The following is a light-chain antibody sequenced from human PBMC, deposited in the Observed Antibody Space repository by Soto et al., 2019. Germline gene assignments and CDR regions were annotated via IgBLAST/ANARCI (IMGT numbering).Light chain of an antibody. CDR1: SGEVGGYDY. CDR3: RSYAGRDNPSV. CDR2: EVT. J-gene: IGLJ1*01. V-gene: IGLV2-8*01. Sequence: QSVLTQPPSASWSPGQSVTICCTVTSGEVGGYDYVSWYQQHPGKAPKLMIYEVTKRPLGVPDRFSGSKSGNTASLTVSGLQAEDEADYYCRSYAGRDNPSVFGTGPKVNVL.